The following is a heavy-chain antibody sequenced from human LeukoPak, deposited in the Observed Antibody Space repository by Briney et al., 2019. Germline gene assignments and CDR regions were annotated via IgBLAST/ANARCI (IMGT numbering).Heavy chain of an antibody. D-gene: IGHD3-3*02. CDR3: ATQFWSGYYQDY. Sequence: ASVKVSCKVSGYTLTELSMHWVRQAPGKGLEWMGGFDPEDGETIYAQKFQGRVTMTEDTSTDTAYMELSSLRSEDTAVYYCATQFWSGYYQDYWGQGTLVTVSS. CDR2: FDPEDGET. J-gene: IGHJ4*02. V-gene: IGHV1-24*01. CDR1: GYTLTELS.